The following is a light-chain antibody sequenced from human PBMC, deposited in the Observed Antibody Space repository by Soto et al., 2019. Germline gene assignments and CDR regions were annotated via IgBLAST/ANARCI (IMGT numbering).Light chain of an antibody. V-gene: IGKV3-20*01. CDR1: QSVSSNY. CDR3: QQYGSSYT. J-gene: IGKJ2*01. Sequence: EIVLTQSPGTLSLSPGERATLSCRASQSVSSNYLAWYQQKPGQAPRLLRYGASIRATGLPDRFSGSGSGTDFTLTISRLEPEDLAVYYCQQYGSSYTFGQGTKLEIK. CDR2: GAS.